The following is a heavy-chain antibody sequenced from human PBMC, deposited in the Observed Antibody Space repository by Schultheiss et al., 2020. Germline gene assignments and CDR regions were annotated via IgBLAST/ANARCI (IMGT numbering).Heavy chain of an antibody. CDR3: ATEISPYHSGWWGYDY. D-gene: IGHD6-19*01. Sequence: GGSLRLSCAASGFTFDDYAMHWVRQAPGKGLEWVAVISYDGSNKYYADSVKGRFTISRDNSKNTLYLQMNSLKIEDTAVYYCATEISPYHSGWWGYDYWGQGTLVTVSS. CDR2: ISYDGSNK. V-gene: IGHV3-30*03. J-gene: IGHJ4*02. CDR1: GFTFDDYA.